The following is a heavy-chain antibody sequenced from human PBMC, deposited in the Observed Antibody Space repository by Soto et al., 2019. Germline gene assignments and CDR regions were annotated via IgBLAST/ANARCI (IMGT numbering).Heavy chain of an antibody. CDR1: GYTFTGHY. CDR3: GRGRSGQIVIFY. J-gene: IGHJ4*02. Sequence: ASVKVSCKTSGYTFTGHYIHWVRQAPQQGPEWMGEIGPESGATRYAERFRGRVTMTMDTSITTVYMELRNLSPDDTAVYYCGRGRSGQIVIFYWGQGTPVTVSS. D-gene: IGHD1-26*01. CDR2: IGPESGAT. V-gene: IGHV1-2*02.